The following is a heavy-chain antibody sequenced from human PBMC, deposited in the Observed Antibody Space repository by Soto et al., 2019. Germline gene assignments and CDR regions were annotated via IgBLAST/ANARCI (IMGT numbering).Heavy chain of an antibody. J-gene: IGHJ4*02. V-gene: IGHV3-7*03. Sequence: GGSLRLSCAASGFTFSSYWMSWVRRAPGKGLEWVANIKQDGSENYYVDSVRGRFTISRDNAKNSLYLQMNSLRAEDTAVYYCVRDFEGRYGYGTFDYWGQGTLVTVSS. CDR3: VRDFEGRYGYGTFDY. D-gene: IGHD5-18*01. CDR1: GFTFSSYW. CDR2: IKQDGSEN.